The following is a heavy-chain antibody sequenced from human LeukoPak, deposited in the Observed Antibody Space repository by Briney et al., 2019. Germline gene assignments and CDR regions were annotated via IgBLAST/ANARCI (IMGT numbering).Heavy chain of an antibody. CDR3: ARANHAGSFFDY. Sequence: ASVKVSCKASGYTFTGYYMHWVRQAPGQGLEWLGWINPNSGGTNYAQKFQGRVTMTRDTSISTAYMELSRLRSDDTAVYYCARANHAGSFFDYWGQGTLVTVSS. J-gene: IGHJ4*02. CDR2: INPNSGGT. CDR1: GYTFTGYY. D-gene: IGHD1-26*01. V-gene: IGHV1-2*02.